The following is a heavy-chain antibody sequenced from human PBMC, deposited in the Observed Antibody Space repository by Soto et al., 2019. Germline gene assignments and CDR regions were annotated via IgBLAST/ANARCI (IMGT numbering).Heavy chain of an antibody. CDR1: RGSISSSNW. CDR3: ARESYNESNVGYFDL. CDR2: MYHTGIT. J-gene: IGHJ2*01. D-gene: IGHD1-1*01. V-gene: IGHV4-4*02. Sequence: QVQLQESGPGLVKPSGTLSLTCAVSRGSISSSNWWSWVRQSPGKGLEWIGAMYHTGITNYSPSLKSRVTMSVDKSKNQFSVKLSSVTAADTDVYYCARESYNESNVGYFDLWGRGTLVSVSS.